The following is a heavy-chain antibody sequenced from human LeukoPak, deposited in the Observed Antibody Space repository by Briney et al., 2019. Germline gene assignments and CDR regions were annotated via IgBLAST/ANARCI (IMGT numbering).Heavy chain of an antibody. Sequence: GGSLRLSCAASGFTVRSNYMSWVRQAPGKGLEWVSGFYGGGSTDYADSVKGRFTISRDNSKNTLYLQMSSLRSEDTAVYYCARAREEVLWFGELWGQGTLVTVSS. V-gene: IGHV3-53*05. CDR2: FYGGGST. CDR1: GFTVRSNY. CDR3: ARAREEVLWFGEL. J-gene: IGHJ4*02. D-gene: IGHD3-10*01.